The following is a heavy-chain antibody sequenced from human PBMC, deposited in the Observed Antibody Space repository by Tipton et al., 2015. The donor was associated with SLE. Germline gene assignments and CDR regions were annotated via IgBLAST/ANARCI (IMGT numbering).Heavy chain of an antibody. Sequence: SLRLSCAASGFTVSSNYMSWVRQAPGKGLGCGSVIYSGGSPYYADSVKGRFTISRDNSKNTLYLQMNSLRAEDTAVYYCARDRHKSGAFDIWGQGTMVTVSS. CDR2: IYSGGSP. D-gene: IGHD6-6*01. CDR3: ARDRHKSGAFDI. V-gene: IGHV3-53*01. J-gene: IGHJ3*02. CDR1: GFTVSSNY.